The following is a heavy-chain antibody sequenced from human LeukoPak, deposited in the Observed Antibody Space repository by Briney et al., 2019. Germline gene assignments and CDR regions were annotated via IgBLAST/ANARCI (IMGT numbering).Heavy chain of an antibody. V-gene: IGHV3-48*04. Sequence: GGSLRLSCAGSGFAFGSYGMNWVRQAPGKGLEWISFISYSSSTTYYADSVKGRFTISRDNAKSSLYLEMKSLRVEDTAIYYCARDATETRILVVAKDYLDFLGQGTQVVVSS. J-gene: IGHJ4*02. CDR3: ARDATETRILVVAKDYLDF. CDR1: GFAFGSYG. CDR2: ISYSSSTT. D-gene: IGHD2-8*02.